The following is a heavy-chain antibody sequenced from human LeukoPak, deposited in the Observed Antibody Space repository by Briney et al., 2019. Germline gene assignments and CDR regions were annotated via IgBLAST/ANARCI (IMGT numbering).Heavy chain of an antibody. CDR3: TRGLLWFGELSPPGY. CDR1: GYTFTNYA. D-gene: IGHD3-10*01. CDR2: INAGNDNT. J-gene: IGHJ4*02. Sequence: ASVKVSCKASGYTFTNYAIHWVRQAPGQRLEWMGWINAGNDNTKYSQKFQGRVTITRDTSASTVYMELSGLRSEDMAAYYCTRGLLWFGELSPPGYWGQGTLITVSS. V-gene: IGHV1-3*01.